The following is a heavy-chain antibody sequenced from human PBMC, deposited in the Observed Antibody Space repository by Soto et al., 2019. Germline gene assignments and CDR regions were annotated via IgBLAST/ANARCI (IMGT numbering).Heavy chain of an antibody. V-gene: IGHV3-23*01. Sequence: EVQLLESGGGLVQPGGSLRLSCAASGLTFSSYAMSWVRQAPGKGLEWVSAISGSAYSTDYTDSVKGRFTISRDNSKITLYLQMNSLRVEDTAVYYCAKRASHCSGGNCYSGALDYWGQGTLVTVSS. CDR3: AKRASHCSGGNCYSGALDY. D-gene: IGHD2-15*01. CDR1: GLTFSSYA. CDR2: ISGSAYST. J-gene: IGHJ4*02.